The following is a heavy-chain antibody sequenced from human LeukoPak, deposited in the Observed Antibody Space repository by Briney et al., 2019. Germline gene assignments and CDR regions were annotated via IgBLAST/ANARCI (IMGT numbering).Heavy chain of an antibody. V-gene: IGHV4-34*01. Sequence: SETLSLTCGIYNGFFSGYYWSWIRQSPGKGLEWIGEVNHSGSTNYNPSLKSRVTISVDTSKNQFSLKLSSVTAADTAVYYCARDSYEWELRESYWGQGTLVTVSS. J-gene: IGHJ4*02. CDR2: VNHSGST. D-gene: IGHD1-26*01. CDR3: ARDSYEWELRESY. CDR1: NGFFSGYY.